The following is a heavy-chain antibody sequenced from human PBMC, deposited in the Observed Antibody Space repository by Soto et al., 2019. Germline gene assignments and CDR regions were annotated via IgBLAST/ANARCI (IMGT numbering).Heavy chain of an antibody. Sequence: AETLSLTGAVDGGSFSPFDWNCIRQPPWKGLEWIGESNHSGSTNYNPSLKSRVTISGDTSKNPFSLQLTSVTAADTAVYYCARGRGVVTPPHNHWFAPWGQGTLVNVSS. CDR2: SNHSGST. CDR1: GGSFSPFD. D-gene: IGHD2-21*02. J-gene: IGHJ5*02. V-gene: IGHV4-34*01. CDR3: ARGRGVVTPPHNHWFAP.